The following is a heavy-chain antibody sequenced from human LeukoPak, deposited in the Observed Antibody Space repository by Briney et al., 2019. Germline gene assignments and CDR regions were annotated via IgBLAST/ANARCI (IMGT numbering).Heavy chain of an antibody. V-gene: IGHV3-30-3*01. CDR2: ISYDGSNK. Sequence: SLRLSCAASGFTFSSYAMHWVRPAPGEGLEWVGVISYDGSNKYYADSVKGRFTISRDNAKNSLYLQMNSLRAEDTAVYYCARDPSGSYSYYMDVWGKGTTVTVSS. CDR3: ARDPSGSYSYYMDV. D-gene: IGHD1-26*01. J-gene: IGHJ6*03. CDR1: GFTFSSYA.